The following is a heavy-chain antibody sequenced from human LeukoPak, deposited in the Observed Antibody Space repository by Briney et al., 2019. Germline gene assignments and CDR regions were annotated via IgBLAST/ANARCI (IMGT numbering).Heavy chain of an antibody. Sequence: HAGGSLRLSCAASGFTFSSYGMHWVRQAPGKGLEWVAVISYDGSNKYYADSVKGRFTISRDNSKNTLYLQMNSLRAEDTAVYYCATGDYFSNGDIVVVPAAFDPWGQGTLVTVSS. CDR1: GFTFSSYG. CDR2: ISYDGSNK. V-gene: IGHV3-30*03. J-gene: IGHJ5*02. CDR3: ATGDYFSNGDIVVVPAAFDP. D-gene: IGHD2-2*01.